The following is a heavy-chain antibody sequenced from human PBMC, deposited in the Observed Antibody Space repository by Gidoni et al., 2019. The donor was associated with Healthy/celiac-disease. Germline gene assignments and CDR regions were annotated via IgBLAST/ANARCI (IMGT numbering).Heavy chain of an antibody. CDR1: GGSFRGYY. V-gene: IGHV4-34*01. J-gene: IGHJ6*02. Sequence: QVQLQQWGAGLLKPSETLSLTCAVYGGSFRGYYWSWIRQPPGKGLEWIGEINHSGSTNYNPSLKSRVTISVDTSKNQFSLKLSSVTAADTAVYYCARERHYDFWSGKRDYGMDVWGQGTTVTVSS. CDR3: ARERHYDFWSGKRDYGMDV. CDR2: INHSGST. D-gene: IGHD3-3*01.